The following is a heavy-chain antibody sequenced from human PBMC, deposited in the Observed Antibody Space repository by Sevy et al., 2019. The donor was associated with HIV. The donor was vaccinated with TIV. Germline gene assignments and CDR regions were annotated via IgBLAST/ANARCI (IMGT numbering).Heavy chain of an antibody. CDR1: GGSISSYY. CDR2: IYYSGST. CDR3: ARVNYYDSSGFDY. Sequence: SETLSLTCTVSGGSISSYYWSWIRQPPGKGLEWIGYIYYSGSTNYNPSLKSRVTISVDTSKNQFSLKLSSVTAADTAVHYCARVNYYDSSGFDYWGQGTLVTVSS. V-gene: IGHV4-59*13. D-gene: IGHD3-22*01. J-gene: IGHJ4*02.